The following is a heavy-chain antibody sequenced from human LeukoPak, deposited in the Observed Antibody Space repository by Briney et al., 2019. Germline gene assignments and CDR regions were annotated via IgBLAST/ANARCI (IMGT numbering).Heavy chain of an antibody. CDR3: ARHASSGYRLHYMDV. D-gene: IGHD3-22*01. CDR1: GDSLIRYF. J-gene: IGHJ6*03. CDR2: IYYSGRT. V-gene: IGHV4-59*08. Sequence: KTPGTPSLSPAEPGDSLIRYFWSWMWEPPGEGLGRVGHIYYSGRTNYEPSLKSRFTISVDTSKHQFSLKLNSVSAADTAVYYCARHASSGYRLHYMDVWGKGTTVTVSS.